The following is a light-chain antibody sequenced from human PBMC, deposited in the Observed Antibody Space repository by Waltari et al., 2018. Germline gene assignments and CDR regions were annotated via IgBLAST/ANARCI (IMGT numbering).Light chain of an antibody. CDR2: DND. CDR3: GTWDSSLSIGV. V-gene: IGLV1-51*01. Sequence: QSVLTQPPSVSAAPGQKVTISCSGSSSNIGNNYVSWYKQLPGTAPKLLIYDNDQRPSGIPDRFSGSKSGTSATLGITGLQTGDEADYYCGTWDSSLSIGVFGGGTKLTVL. CDR1: SSNIGNNY. J-gene: IGLJ2*01.